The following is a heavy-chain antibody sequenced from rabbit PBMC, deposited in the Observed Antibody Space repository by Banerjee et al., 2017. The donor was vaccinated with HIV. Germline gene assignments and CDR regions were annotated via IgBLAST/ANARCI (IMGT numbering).Heavy chain of an antibody. J-gene: IGHJ6*01. V-gene: IGHV1S45*01. CDR1: GFSFSHRYV. D-gene: IGHD1-1*01. CDR2: INTSSANT. Sequence: QEQLEESGGDLVKPEGSLTLTCTASGFSFSHRYVMCWVRQPPGKGLEWIACINTSSANTVYATWAKGRFTISKTSSTTVTLQMTSLTAADTATYFCARVASSGYWTPYYAMDLWGQGTLVTVS. CDR3: ARVASSGYWTPYYAMDL.